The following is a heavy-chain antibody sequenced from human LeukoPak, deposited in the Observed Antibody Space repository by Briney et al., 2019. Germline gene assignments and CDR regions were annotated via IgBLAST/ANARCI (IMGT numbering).Heavy chain of an antibody. J-gene: IGHJ6*04. CDR1: GGSFSDYY. V-gene: IGHV4-34*01. CDR3: ARPQQYYYGMDV. Sequence: LETLSLTCAVYGGSFSDYYWSWIRQPPGKGLEWIGEINHSGSTNYNPSLKSRVTISVDASKNQLSLKLSSVTAADTAVYYCARPQQYYYGMDVWGKGTTVTVSS. CDR2: INHSGST.